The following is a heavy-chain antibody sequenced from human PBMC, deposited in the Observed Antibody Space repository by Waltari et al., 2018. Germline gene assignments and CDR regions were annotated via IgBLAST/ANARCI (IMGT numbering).Heavy chain of an antibody. J-gene: IGHJ4*02. CDR2: MNPNGGNT. V-gene: IGHV1-8*01. Sequence: QVQLVQSGAEVKKPGASVTVSCKASGYTFTSYDINWVRQATGQGLEWMGWMNPNGGNTSYAQKYQGRVTITADTSTDTAYMELSSLRSEDTAVYYCATALGGSYPFDYWGQGTLVTVSS. CDR3: ATALGGSYPFDY. D-gene: IGHD1-26*01. CDR1: GYTFTSYD.